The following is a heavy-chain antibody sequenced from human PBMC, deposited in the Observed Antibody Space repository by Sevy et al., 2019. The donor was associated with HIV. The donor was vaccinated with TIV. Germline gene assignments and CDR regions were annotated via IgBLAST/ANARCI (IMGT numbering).Heavy chain of an antibody. J-gene: IGHJ5*02. V-gene: IGHV3-30*04. CDR2: ISHDGRNNK. CDR3: ARDRGEILRSAFKS. CDR1: GFTFSEFG. Sequence: GGSLRLSCAASGFTFSEFGMDWVRQAPGTGLEWVAVISHDGRNNKYNADSVKGRFTISRDNSKNTLYLQMNSLRADDTAIYYCARDRGEILRSAFKSWGQGTLVTVSS. D-gene: IGHD3-10*01.